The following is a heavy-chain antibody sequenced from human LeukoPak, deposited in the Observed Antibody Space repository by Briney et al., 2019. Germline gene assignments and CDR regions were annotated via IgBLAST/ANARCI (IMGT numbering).Heavy chain of an antibody. J-gene: IGHJ4*02. CDR3: ASLGNTYYDFWSGYYPFDY. CDR1: GFTFSSYG. Sequence: GGSLRLSCAASGFTFSSYGMHWVRQAPGKGLEWVAVIWYDGSNKYYADSVKGRFTISRDNSKNTLYLQMNSLGAEDTAVYYCASLGNTYYDFWSGYYPFDYWGQGTLVTVSS. V-gene: IGHV3-33*01. D-gene: IGHD3-3*01. CDR2: IWYDGSNK.